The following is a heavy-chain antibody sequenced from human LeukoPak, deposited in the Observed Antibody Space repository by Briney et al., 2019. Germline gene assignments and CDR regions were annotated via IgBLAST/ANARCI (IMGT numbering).Heavy chain of an antibody. V-gene: IGHV3-30*03. CDR3: ARGAVAGWVYFDS. J-gene: IGHJ4*02. Sequence: GGSLRLSCAASGFTFSSYGMHWVRQAPGKGLEWVAVISYDGSIKYYADSVKGRFTISRDNSKNTLYLQMNSLRDEDTAVYYCARGAVAGWVYFDSWGQGTLVTVSS. D-gene: IGHD6-19*01. CDR2: ISYDGSIK. CDR1: GFTFSSYG.